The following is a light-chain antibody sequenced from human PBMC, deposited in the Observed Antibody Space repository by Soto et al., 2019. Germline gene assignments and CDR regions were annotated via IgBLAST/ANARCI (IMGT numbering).Light chain of an antibody. CDR2: AAS. V-gene: IGKV1-27*01. J-gene: IGKJ1*01. CDR1: QGISNY. Sequence: DIQMTQSPSSLSASVGDRVTITCRASQGISNYLAWYQQKAERVPTFLIYAASTVRSGVPSRFSGSGSGTEFTLTISSLQPEDVATYYCQKYDRVPWTFGQGTKVEIK. CDR3: QKYDRVPWT.